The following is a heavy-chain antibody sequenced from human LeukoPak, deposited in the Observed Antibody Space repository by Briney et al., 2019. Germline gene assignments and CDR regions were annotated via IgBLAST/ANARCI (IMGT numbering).Heavy chain of an antibody. J-gene: IGHJ4*02. D-gene: IGHD1-26*01. CDR3: AKVVGSGSSFLDY. CDR2: ISGSGGNT. Sequence: GGSLRLSCAASGFTFSSYAMSWVRQAPGKGLEWVSAISGSGGNTYYADSVKGRFTISRDNSKNTLYLQMNSLRAEDTAVYYCAKVVGSGSSFLDYWGQGTLVTVSS. CDR1: GFTFSSYA. V-gene: IGHV3-23*01.